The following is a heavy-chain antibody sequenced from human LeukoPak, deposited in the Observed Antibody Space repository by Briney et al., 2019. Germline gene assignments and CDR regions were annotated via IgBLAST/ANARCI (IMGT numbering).Heavy chain of an antibody. CDR3: ARQTAMGRSGDY. J-gene: IGHJ4*02. CDR2: IDPSDSET. D-gene: IGHD5-18*01. Sequence: GESLKISCKASGYSFTSYWIGWVRQMPGKGLEWMGIIDPSDSETRYTPSFQGQVTISVDKSLTTADLQWNSLKASDTAMYYCARQTAMGRSGDYWGQGTLVTVSS. CDR1: GYSFTSYW. V-gene: IGHV5-51*01.